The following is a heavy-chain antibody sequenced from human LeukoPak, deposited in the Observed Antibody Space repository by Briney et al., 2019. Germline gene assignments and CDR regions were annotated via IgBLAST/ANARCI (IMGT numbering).Heavy chain of an antibody. CDR2: ISAYNGNT. CDR1: GYTFTSYG. J-gene: IGHJ3*02. V-gene: IGHV1-18*01. D-gene: IGHD2-2*01. CDR3: ARPAMTPGGDAFDI. Sequence: GASVKVSCKASGYTFTSYGISWVRQAPGQGLEWMGWISAYNGNTNYAQKLQGSVTMTTDTSTSTAYMELRSLRSDDTAVYYCARPAMTPGGDAFDIWGQGTMVTVSS.